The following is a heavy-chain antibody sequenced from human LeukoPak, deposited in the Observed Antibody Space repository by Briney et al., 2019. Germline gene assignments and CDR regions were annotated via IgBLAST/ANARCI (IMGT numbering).Heavy chain of an antibody. V-gene: IGHV4-39*01. CDR2: IYYSGST. CDR3: ARHLPAGNTNFDY. CDR1: GGSISSGSYY. Sequence: SETLSLTCTVSGGSISSGSYYWGWIRQPPGKGLEWIGSIYYSGSTYYNPSLKSRVTISADTSKNQFSLKLNSVTAADTAVYYCARHLPAGNTNFDYWGQGTLVTVSS. D-gene: IGHD6-19*01. J-gene: IGHJ4*02.